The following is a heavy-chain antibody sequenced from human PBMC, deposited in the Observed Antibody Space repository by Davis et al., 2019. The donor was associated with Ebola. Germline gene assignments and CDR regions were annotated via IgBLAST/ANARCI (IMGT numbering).Heavy chain of an antibody. J-gene: IGHJ6*02. Sequence: PSETLSLTCAVYGGSFSGYYWSWIRQPPGKGLEWIGEINHSGSTNYNPSLKSRVTISVDTSKNQFSLRLSSVTAADTAVYYCAREFVVVPAAIGNYYYGMDVWGQGTTVTVFS. CDR2: INHSGST. D-gene: IGHD2-2*02. V-gene: IGHV4-34*01. CDR3: AREFVVVPAAIGNYYYGMDV. CDR1: GGSFSGYY.